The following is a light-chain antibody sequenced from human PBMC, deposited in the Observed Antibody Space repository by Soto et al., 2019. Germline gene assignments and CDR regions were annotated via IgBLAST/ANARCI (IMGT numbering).Light chain of an antibody. J-gene: IGKJ1*01. CDR1: QDIRTE. CDR2: ATS. Sequence: AIQMTQSPSSLSASVGDRVTITCRASQDIRTELGWYQQKPGKAPKLLIYATSSLQSGVPSRFSGSGSGTEFTLTISSLQPEDFAIYCLQDSSYPRTFGQGTRVEIK. CDR3: LQDSSYPRT. V-gene: IGKV1-6*01.